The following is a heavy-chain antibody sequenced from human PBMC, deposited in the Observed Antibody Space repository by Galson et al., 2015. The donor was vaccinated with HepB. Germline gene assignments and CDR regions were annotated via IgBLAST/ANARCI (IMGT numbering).Heavy chain of an antibody. D-gene: IGHD1-1*01. J-gene: IGHJ6*02. CDR2: ISSSSSYI. V-gene: IGHV3-21*01. Sequence: SLRLSCAASGFTFSSYSMNWVRQAPGKGLEWVSSISSSSSYIYYADSLTGRFTVSRDSAQNSLNLQLNILRAEDTAVSYCAKGKELERYTPSKYYHSAIDVSGQRTMLT. CDR3: AKGKELERYTPSKYYHSAIDV. CDR1: GFTFSSYS.